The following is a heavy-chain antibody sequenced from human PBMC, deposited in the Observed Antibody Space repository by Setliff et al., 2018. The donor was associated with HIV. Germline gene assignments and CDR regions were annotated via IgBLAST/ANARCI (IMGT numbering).Heavy chain of an antibody. CDR3: AKPLTQWGVSPYHYAVDV. V-gene: IGHV3-23*01. J-gene: IGHJ6*02. CDR1: GFAFDNYC. D-gene: IGHD1-26*01. Sequence: GGSLRLSCAASGFAFDNYCMTWVRQAPGKGLEWVSGIGGSTGTTYYADSVKGRFTISTDNSKNTLYLQMNSLRAEDTAVYYCAKPLTQWGVSPYHYAVDVWGQGTMVTVSS. CDR2: IGGSTGTT.